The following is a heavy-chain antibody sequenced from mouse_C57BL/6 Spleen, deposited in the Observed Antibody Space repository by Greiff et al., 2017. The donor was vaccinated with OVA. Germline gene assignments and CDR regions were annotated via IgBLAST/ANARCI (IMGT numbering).Heavy chain of an antibody. CDR2: IRSKSSNYAT. CDR1: GFTFNTYA. Sequence: EVQLVESGGGLVQPKGSLKLSCAASGFTFNTYAMHWVRQAPGKGLEWVARIRSKSSNYATYYADSVKDRFTISRDDSQSMLYLQMNNLKTEDTAMYYCVRESHYYGSSYLYYAMDYWGQGTSVTVSS. D-gene: IGHD1-1*01. V-gene: IGHV10-3*01. J-gene: IGHJ4*01. CDR3: VRESHYYGSSYLYYAMDY.